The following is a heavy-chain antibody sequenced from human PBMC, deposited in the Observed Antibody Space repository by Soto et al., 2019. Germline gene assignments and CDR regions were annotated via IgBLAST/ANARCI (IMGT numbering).Heavy chain of an antibody. Sequence: PSETLSLTCAVYGGSFSVYYWSWIRHPPGKGLEWIGEINHSGSTNYNPSLKSRVTISVDTSKNQFSLKLNSVTAEDTAVYYCAKVPTPLPPYYGMDVWGQGTTVTVSS. CDR1: GGSFSVYY. CDR2: INHSGST. J-gene: IGHJ6*02. CDR3: AKVPTPLPPYYGMDV. V-gene: IGHV4-34*01. D-gene: IGHD2-15*01.